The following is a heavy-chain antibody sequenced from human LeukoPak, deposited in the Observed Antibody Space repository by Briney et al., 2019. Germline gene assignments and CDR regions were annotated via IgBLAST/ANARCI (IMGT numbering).Heavy chain of an antibody. Sequence: PSETLSLTCTVSGGSISSYYWSWIRQPPGKGLEWIGRIYTSGSTNYNPSLKSRVTISVDTSKNQFSLKLSSVTAADTAVYYCARDHIVLGGASYYYYMDVWGKGTTVTVSS. D-gene: IGHD2-8*01. V-gene: IGHV4-4*08. CDR1: GGSISSYY. CDR2: IYTSGST. CDR3: ARDHIVLGGASYYYYMDV. J-gene: IGHJ6*03.